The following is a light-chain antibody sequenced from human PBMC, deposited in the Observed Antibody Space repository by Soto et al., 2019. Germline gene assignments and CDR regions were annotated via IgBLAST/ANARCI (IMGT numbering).Light chain of an antibody. CDR3: QQYGSPT. J-gene: IGKJ5*01. Sequence: LLTQSPDIVSVSPGDRATLSCRASQSVSSSYLAWYQQKSGKAARLLIYGESSRATGIPDRFSGSGSGTDFTLTISRLEPEDFAVYYCQQYGSPTFGQGTRLEIK. CDR1: QSVSSSY. CDR2: GES. V-gene: IGKV3-20*01.